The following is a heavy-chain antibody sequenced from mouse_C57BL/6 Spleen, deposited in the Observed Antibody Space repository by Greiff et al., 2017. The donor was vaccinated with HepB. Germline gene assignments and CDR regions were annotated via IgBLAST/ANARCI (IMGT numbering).Heavy chain of an antibody. CDR1: GFNIKDDY. Sequence: VHVKQSGAELVRPGASVKLSCTASGFNIKDDYMHWVKQRPEQGLEWIGWIDPENGDTEYASKFQGKATITADTSSNTAYLQLSSLTSEDTAVYYCTTGYDYLFDYWGQGTTLTVSS. D-gene: IGHD2-4*01. V-gene: IGHV14-4*01. J-gene: IGHJ2*01. CDR2: IDPENGDT. CDR3: TTGYDYLFDY.